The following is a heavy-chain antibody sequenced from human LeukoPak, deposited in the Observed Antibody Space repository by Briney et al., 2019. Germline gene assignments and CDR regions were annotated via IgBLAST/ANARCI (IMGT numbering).Heavy chain of an antibody. CDR2: IYTSGST. J-gene: IGHJ4*02. V-gene: IGHV4-4*07. D-gene: IGHD3-16*02. CDR1: GGSISSYY. CDR3: ARVNTFGGFIVEHYFDY. Sequence: PSETLSLTCTVSGGSISSYYWSWIRQPAGNGLEWIGRIYTSGSTNCNPSLKGRVTMSVDTSKNQFSLKLSSVTAADTAVYYCARVNTFGGFIVEHYFDYWGQGTLVTVSS.